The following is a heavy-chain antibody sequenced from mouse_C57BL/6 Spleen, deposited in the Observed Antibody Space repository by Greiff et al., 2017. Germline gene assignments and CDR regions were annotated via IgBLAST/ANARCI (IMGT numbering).Heavy chain of an antibody. Sequence: QVQLQQSGAELVMPGASVKLSCKASGYTFTSYWMHWVKQRPGQGLEWIGEFDPSDSYTTYNQKFKGKSTLTVDKSSSTAYMQLSSLPAEDSAVXYCARREVPYAMDYWGQGTSVTVSS. D-gene: IGHD6-1*01. CDR2: FDPSDSYT. V-gene: IGHV1-69*01. CDR1: GYTFTSYW. CDR3: ARREVPYAMDY. J-gene: IGHJ4*01.